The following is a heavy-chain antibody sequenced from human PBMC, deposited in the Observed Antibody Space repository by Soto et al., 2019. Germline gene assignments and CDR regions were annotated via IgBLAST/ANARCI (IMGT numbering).Heavy chain of an antibody. J-gene: IGHJ5*02. CDR2: IYYSGST. D-gene: IGHD4-17*01. CDR1: GGSISSYY. Sequence: PSETLSLTCTVSGGSISSYYLSWIRQPPGKGLEWIGYIYYSGSTNYNPSLKSRVTISVDTSKNQFSLKLSSVTAADTAVYYCALFTVTYYNWFDPWGQGTLVTVYS. CDR3: ALFTVTYYNWFDP. V-gene: IGHV4-59*01.